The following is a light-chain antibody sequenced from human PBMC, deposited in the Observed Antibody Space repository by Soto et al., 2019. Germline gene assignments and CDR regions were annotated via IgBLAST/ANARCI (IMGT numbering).Light chain of an antibody. Sequence: QSVLTQPRSVSGSPGQSVTISCTGTSSDVGGYNYVSWYQRHPGKAPKLIISEVNMRPSGVPDRFYASKSGNTASLTVSGLQAEDVAHYYCTSYSGTNKLLFGGGTNLTVL. CDR2: EVN. V-gene: IGLV2-8*01. J-gene: IGLJ2*01. CDR3: TSYSGTNKLL. CDR1: SSDVGGYNY.